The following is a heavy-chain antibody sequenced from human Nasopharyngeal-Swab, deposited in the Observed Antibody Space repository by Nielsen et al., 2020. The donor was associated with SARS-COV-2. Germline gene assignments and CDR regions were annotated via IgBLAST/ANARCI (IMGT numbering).Heavy chain of an antibody. CDR1: GFTFSSFS. Sequence: GVLKISCAASGFTFSSFSMHWVRQAPGKGLEWVSVTEIGGTTHYADSVKGRFSISRDSSTNTLYLQMSNVRAEDTAVYYCARDAPAHYGAFYWGRGTLVTVSS. D-gene: IGHD4-17*01. V-gene: IGHV3-53*01. J-gene: IGHJ4*02. CDR3: ARDAPAHYGAFY. CDR2: TEIGGTT.